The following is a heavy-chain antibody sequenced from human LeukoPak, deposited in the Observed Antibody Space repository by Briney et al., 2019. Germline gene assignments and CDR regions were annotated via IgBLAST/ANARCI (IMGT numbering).Heavy chain of an antibody. D-gene: IGHD3-10*01. V-gene: IGHV1-46*01. CDR3: ARHDGYGSGRWDWFDP. CDR2: INPRGGST. J-gene: IGHJ5*02. Sequence: ASVKVSCKASGYTFTSHFMHWVRQAPGQGLEWMGIINPRGGSTSYTQKFQGRVTMTRDTSTSTVYMELSSLRSEDTAVYYCARHDGYGSGRWDWFDPWGQGTLVTVSS. CDR1: GYTFTSHF.